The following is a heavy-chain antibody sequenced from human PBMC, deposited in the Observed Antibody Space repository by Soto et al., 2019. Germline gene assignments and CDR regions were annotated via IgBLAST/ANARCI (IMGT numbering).Heavy chain of an antibody. CDR1: GGTFRTYA. Sequence: QVQLLQSGAEVKKPGSSGRVSCEASGGTFRTYAISWVRQAPGQGLEWMGEIIPIFGTVNYAQKFQGRVTICADESTTTVYTDLRSLRTEDTAVYYCAKGAVAGTPTSYYYYGMDVWGQGTTVTVSS. CDR3: AKGAVAGTPTSYYYYGMDV. D-gene: IGHD6-19*01. CDR2: IIPIFGTV. V-gene: IGHV1-69*12. J-gene: IGHJ6*02.